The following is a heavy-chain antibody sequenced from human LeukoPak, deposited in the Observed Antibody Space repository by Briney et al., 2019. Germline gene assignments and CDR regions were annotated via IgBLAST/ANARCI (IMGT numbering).Heavy chain of an antibody. CDR3: AKDTAYCTNGVCSVSFDY. J-gene: IGHJ4*02. V-gene: IGHV3-9*01. CDR2: ISWNSGSI. CDR1: GFTFDDYA. Sequence: PGGSLRLSCAASGFTFDDYAMHWVRQAPGKGLEWVSGISWNSGSIGYADSVKGRFTISRDNAKNSLYLQMNSLRAEDTALYYCAKDTAYCTNGVCSVSFDYWGQGTLVTVSS. D-gene: IGHD2-8*01.